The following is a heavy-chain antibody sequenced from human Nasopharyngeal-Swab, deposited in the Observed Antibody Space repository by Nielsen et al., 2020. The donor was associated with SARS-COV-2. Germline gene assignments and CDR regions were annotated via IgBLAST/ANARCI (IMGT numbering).Heavy chain of an antibody. CDR2: IIPIFGTA. V-gene: IGHV1-69*13. CDR1: GGTFSSYA. D-gene: IGHD3-3*01. J-gene: IGHJ5*02. Sequence: SVKASCKASGGTFSSYAISWVRQAPGQGLEWMGGIIPIFGTANYAQKFQGRVTITADESTSTAYMALSSLRSEDTAVYYCARNPGVVLEYGWFDPWGQGTLVTVSS. CDR3: ARNPGVVLEYGWFDP.